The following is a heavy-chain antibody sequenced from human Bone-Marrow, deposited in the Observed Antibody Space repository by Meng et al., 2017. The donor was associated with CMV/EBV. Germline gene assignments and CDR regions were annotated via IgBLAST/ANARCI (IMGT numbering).Heavy chain of an antibody. J-gene: IGHJ4*02. Sequence: GGSLRLSCAASGFTFSTYWMGWVRQAPGKGLEWVANIKPDGSEKQYVDSVKGRFTISRDNAENSLYLQMNSLRVEDTAVYYCARHGGWLDFWVQGTLVTVSS. CDR1: GFTFSTYW. CDR2: IKPDGSEK. D-gene: IGHD5-24*01. CDR3: ARHGGWLDF. V-gene: IGHV3-7*01.